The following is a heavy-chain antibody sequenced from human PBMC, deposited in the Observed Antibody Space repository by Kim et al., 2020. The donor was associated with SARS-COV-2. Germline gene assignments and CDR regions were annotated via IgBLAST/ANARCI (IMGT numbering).Heavy chain of an antibody. CDR3: TTDAYVLLWFGEGLAN. CDR2: IKSKTDGGTT. CDR1: GFTFSNAW. D-gene: IGHD3-10*01. Sequence: GGSLRLSCAASGFTFSNAWMSWVRQAPGKGLEWVGRIKSKTDGGTTDYAAPVKGRFTISRDDSKNTLYLQMNSLKTEDTAVYYCTTDAYVLLWFGEGLANWGQGTLVTVSS. V-gene: IGHV3-15*01. J-gene: IGHJ4*02.